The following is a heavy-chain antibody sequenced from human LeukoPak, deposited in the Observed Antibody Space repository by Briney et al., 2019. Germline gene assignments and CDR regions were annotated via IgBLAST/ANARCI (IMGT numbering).Heavy chain of an antibody. D-gene: IGHD5-24*01. CDR3: VRLESE. Sequence: GGSLRLSCAVSGFGFSDYYMSWIRQAPGKGLEWVSHISSSGGTISYANSVKGRFTISRDNAKNTVYLQMSSLRVEDTAVYYCVRLESEWGQGTLVTVSS. CDR2: ISSSGGTI. V-gene: IGHV3-11*04. J-gene: IGHJ4*02. CDR1: GFGFSDYY.